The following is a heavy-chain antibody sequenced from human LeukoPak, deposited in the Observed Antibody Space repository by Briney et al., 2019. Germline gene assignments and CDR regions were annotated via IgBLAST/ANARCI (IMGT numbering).Heavy chain of an antibody. CDR1: GGSISSSSYY. V-gene: IGHV4-61*01. D-gene: IGHD1-26*01. J-gene: IGHJ4*02. Sequence: SETLSLTCTVSGGSISSSSYYWSWIRQPPGKGLEWIGYIYYSGSTNYNPSLKSRVTISVDTSKNQFSLKLSSVTAADTAVYYCARGPSGSYFDYWGQGTLVTVSS. CDR3: ARGPSGSYFDY. CDR2: IYYSGST.